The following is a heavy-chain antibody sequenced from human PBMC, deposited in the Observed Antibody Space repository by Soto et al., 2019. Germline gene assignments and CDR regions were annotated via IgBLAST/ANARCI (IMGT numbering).Heavy chain of an antibody. CDR1: GGSISSYY. J-gene: IGHJ5*02. CDR2: IYYSGST. Sequence: SETLSLTCTVSGGSISSYYWSWIRQPPGKGLEWIGYIYYSGSTNYNPSLKSRVTISVDTSKNQFSLKLSSVTAADTAVYYCAREGYSYGQLNWFDPWGQGTLVTVS. CDR3: AREGYSYGQLNWFDP. V-gene: IGHV4-59*01. D-gene: IGHD5-18*01.